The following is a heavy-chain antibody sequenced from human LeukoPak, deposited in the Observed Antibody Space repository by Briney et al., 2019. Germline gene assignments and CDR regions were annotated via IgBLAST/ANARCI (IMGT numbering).Heavy chain of an antibody. V-gene: IGHV3-23*01. J-gene: IGHJ5*02. CDR2: ISGSGGST. CDR3: AKDQGSGWAYNWFDP. CDR1: GFTFSSYA. D-gene: IGHD6-19*01. Sequence: GGSLRLSCAASGFTFSSYAMSWVRQAPGKGLEWFSAISGSGGSTYYADSVKGRFTISRDNSKNTLYLQMNSLRAEDTAVYYCAKDQGSGWAYNWFDPWGQGTLVTVSS.